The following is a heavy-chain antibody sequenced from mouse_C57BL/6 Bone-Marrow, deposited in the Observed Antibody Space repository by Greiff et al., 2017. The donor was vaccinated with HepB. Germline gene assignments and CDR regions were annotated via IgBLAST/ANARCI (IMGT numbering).Heavy chain of an antibody. Sequence: EVNLVESGGDLVKPGGSLKLSCAASGFTFSSYGMSWVRQTPDKRLEWVATISSGGSYTYYPDSVKGRFTISRDNAKNTLYLQMSSLKSEDTAMYYCARHWASYFDYWGQGTTLTVSS. CDR3: ARHWASYFDY. CDR1: GFTFSSYG. V-gene: IGHV5-6*01. J-gene: IGHJ2*01. CDR2: ISSGGSYT. D-gene: IGHD3-1*01.